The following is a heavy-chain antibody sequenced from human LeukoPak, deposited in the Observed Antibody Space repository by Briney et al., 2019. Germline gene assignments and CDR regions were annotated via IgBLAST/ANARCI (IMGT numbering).Heavy chain of an antibody. CDR2: ISSSSSYI. CDR3: ARDRWLQLESFDY. V-gene: IGHV3-21*01. CDR1: GFTFSSYS. D-gene: IGHD5-24*01. Sequence: GGSLRLSCAASGFTFSSYSMNWVRQAPGKGLEWVSSISSSSSYIYYADSVKGRFTIPRDNAKNSLYLQMNSLRAEDTAVYYCARDRWLQLESFDYWGQGTLVTVSS. J-gene: IGHJ4*02.